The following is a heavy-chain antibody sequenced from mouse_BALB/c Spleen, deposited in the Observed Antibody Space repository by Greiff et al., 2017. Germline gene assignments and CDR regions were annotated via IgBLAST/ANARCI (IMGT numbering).Heavy chain of an antibody. Sequence: QVQLQQSAAELARPGASVKMSCKASGYTFTSYTMHWVNQRPGQGLEWIGYINPSSGYTEYNQKFKDKTTLTADKSSSTAYMQLSSLTSEDSAVYYCATITTVVAPYYAMDYWGQGTSVTVSS. J-gene: IGHJ4*01. CDR2: INPSSGYT. D-gene: IGHD1-1*01. CDR3: ATITTVVAPYYAMDY. CDR1: GYTFTSYT. V-gene: IGHV1-4*02.